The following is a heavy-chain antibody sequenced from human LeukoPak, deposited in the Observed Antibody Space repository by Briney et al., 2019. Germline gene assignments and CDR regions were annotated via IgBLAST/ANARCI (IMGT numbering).Heavy chain of an antibody. V-gene: IGHV4-34*01. CDR1: GGSFSGYY. CDR3: ARVVFPVVIISNFFDY. D-gene: IGHD3-3*01. J-gene: IGHJ4*02. CDR2: INHSGST. Sequence: SETLSLTCAVYGGSFSGYYWSWIRQPPGEGLEWIGEINHSGSTNYNPSLKSRVTISVDTSKNQFSLKLSSVTAADTAVYYCARVVFPVVIISNFFDYWGQGTLVTVSS.